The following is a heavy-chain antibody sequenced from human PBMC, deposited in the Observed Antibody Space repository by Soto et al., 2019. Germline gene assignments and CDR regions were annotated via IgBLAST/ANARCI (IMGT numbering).Heavy chain of an antibody. V-gene: IGHV1-8*01. J-gene: IGHJ5*02. CDR2: MNPNSGNT. CDR1: GYTFTSYD. D-gene: IGHD6-6*01. Sequence: QVQLVQSGAEVKKPGASVKVSCKASGYTFTSYDINWVRQATGQGLEWMGWMNPNSGNTGYAQKFQGRVTMTSNTPISPADMELSSLRSEDAAVYYTARGRVVRNWFDPWGQGTLVTVSS. CDR3: ARGRVVRNWFDP.